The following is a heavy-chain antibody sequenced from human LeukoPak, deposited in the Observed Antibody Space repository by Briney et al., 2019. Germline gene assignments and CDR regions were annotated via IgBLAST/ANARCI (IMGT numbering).Heavy chain of an antibody. Sequence: GVLRLSCAASGFTFSSYAMSWVSQAPGKGLEWVSAISGSGGSTYYADSVKGRFTISRDNSKNTLYLPMSSLRAADMAVYYCAKPLPTGTILDVFDIWGKGTMVTVFS. J-gene: IGHJ3*02. D-gene: IGHD4-17*01. CDR2: ISGSGGST. V-gene: IGHV3-23*01. CDR3: AKPLPTGTILDVFDI. CDR1: GFTFSSYA.